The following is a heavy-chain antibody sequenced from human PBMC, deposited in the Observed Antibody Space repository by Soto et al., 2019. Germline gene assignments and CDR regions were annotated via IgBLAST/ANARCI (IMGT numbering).Heavy chain of an antibody. D-gene: IGHD3-16*02. J-gene: IGHJ4*02. CDR1: GFIFRSYA. Sequence: VQLLESGGGLVQRGGSLRLSCAASGFIFRSYAMSWVRQAPGKGLEWVSHISGSGGTTYYADSVKGRLTISRDNSKNTLFLQVNSXRXEDXAXXYCGDYRESGKEGIDYWGQGTLVTVSS. CDR3: GDYRESGKEGIDY. CDR2: ISGSGGTT. V-gene: IGHV3-23*01.